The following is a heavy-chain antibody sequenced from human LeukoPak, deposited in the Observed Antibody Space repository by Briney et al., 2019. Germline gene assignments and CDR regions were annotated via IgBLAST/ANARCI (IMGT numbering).Heavy chain of an antibody. J-gene: IGHJ4*02. V-gene: IGHV4-39*07. Sequence: SETLSLTCTVSGGSISSSSDYWGWIRQPPGKGLEWIGSLYYSGSTYYHPSLKSRVTISVHASKNQFSLKLSSVTAADTAVYYCAREGAFGVVVVPGAIDYWGQGTLVTVSS. CDR3: AREGAFGVVVVPGAIDY. CDR1: GGSISSSSDY. CDR2: LYYSGST. D-gene: IGHD2-2*01.